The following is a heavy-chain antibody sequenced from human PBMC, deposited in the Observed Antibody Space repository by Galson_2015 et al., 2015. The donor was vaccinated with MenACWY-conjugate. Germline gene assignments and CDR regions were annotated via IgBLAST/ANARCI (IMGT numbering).Heavy chain of an antibody. CDR3: ARDSRATTVWGLNKRKTIDYYYGMDV. V-gene: IGHV3-53*01. CDR1: GFTVSSSY. D-gene: IGHD3-10*01. J-gene: IGHJ6*02. Sequence: SLRLSCAVSGFTVSSSYMTWVRQAPGKGLEWVSVIYSDGSTYNADSVKGRFTISRDNSKNTVFLQMTSLRAEDTAMYYRARDSRATTVWGLNKRKTIDYYYGMDVWGQGTTVIVSS. CDR2: IYSDGST.